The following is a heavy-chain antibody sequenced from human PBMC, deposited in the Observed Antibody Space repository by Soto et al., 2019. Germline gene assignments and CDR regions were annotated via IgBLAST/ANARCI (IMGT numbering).Heavy chain of an antibody. CDR3: AKAYCSGGSCYYYYGMDV. Sequence: VQLLESGGGLVQPGGSLRLSCAASGFTFSSYAMSWVRQAPGKGLAWVSAISGSGGSTYYADSMKGRFTISRDNSKNTLYLQMNSLRAEDTAVYYCAKAYCSGGSCYYYYGMDVWGQGTTVTVSS. CDR2: ISGSGGST. D-gene: IGHD2-15*01. CDR1: GFTFSSYA. J-gene: IGHJ6*02. V-gene: IGHV3-23*01.